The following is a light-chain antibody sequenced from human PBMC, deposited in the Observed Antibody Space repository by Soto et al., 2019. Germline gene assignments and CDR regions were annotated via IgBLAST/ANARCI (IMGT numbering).Light chain of an antibody. CDR1: SSDVGGYNY. J-gene: IGLJ1*01. Sequence: QSVLTQPPSASGSPGQSVTISCTGTSSDVGGYNYVSWYQHHPGKAPKLIIYDVSKRPSGVPDRFSGSKSGNTASLTVSGLQAEDEADYYCSSYAGSVDVFGSGTKVTVL. CDR2: DVS. V-gene: IGLV2-8*01. CDR3: SSYAGSVDV.